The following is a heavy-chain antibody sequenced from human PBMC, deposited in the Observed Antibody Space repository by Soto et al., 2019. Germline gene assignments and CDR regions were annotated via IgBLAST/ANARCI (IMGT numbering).Heavy chain of an antibody. Sequence: GGSLRLSCAASGFTFDDYAMHWVRQAPGKGLEWVSGISWNSGSIGYADSVKGRFTISRDNAKNSLYLQMNSLRAEDTALYYCAKKAGLGYYMDVWGKGTTVTVSS. D-gene: IGHD6-19*01. CDR2: ISWNSGSI. J-gene: IGHJ6*03. CDR3: AKKAGLGYYMDV. CDR1: GFTFDDYA. V-gene: IGHV3-9*01.